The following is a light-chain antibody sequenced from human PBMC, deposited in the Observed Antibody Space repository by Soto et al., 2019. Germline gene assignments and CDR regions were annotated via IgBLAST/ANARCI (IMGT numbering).Light chain of an antibody. V-gene: IGKV2-28*01. J-gene: IGKJ1*01. Sequence: DIVMTQSPLSLPVTPGEPASISCRSSQSLLHSNGYNYLDWYLQKPGQSPQLLIYLGSNRASGVPGRFSGSGSGTDFTLKISRVEAGDVGVYYCMQALQTQWTFGQGTKVEIK. CDR2: LGS. CDR1: QSLLHSNGYNY. CDR3: MQALQTQWT.